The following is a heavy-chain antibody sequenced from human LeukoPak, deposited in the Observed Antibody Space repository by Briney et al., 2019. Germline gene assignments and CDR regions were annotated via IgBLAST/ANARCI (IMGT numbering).Heavy chain of an antibody. V-gene: IGHV3-30*02. CDR1: GFTFSSYG. Sequence: PGGSLRLSCAASGFTFSSYGMHWVRQAPGKGLEWVAFIRYDGSNKYYADSVKGRFTISRDNSKNTLYLQMNSLRAEDTAVYYCAKGGSDYDDHGYSFDYWGQGALVTVSS. J-gene: IGHJ4*02. CDR2: IRYDGSNK. CDR3: AKGGSDYDDHGYSFDY. D-gene: IGHD1-26*01.